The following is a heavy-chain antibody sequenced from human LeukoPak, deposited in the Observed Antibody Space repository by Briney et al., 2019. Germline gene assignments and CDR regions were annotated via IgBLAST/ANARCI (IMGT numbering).Heavy chain of an antibody. D-gene: IGHD5-18*01. CDR2: IYTSGST. Sequence: PSETLSLTCTVSGGSISSYYWSRIRQPAGKGLEWIGRIYTSGSTNYNPSLKSRVTMSVDTSKDQFSLKLSSVTAADTAVYYCARDVSPGYSYGFEYWGQGTLVTVSS. CDR1: GGSISSYY. CDR3: ARDVSPGYSYGFEY. V-gene: IGHV4-4*07. J-gene: IGHJ4*02.